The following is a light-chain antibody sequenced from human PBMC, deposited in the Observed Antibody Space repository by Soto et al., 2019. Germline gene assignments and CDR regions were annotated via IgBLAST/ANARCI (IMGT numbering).Light chain of an antibody. CDR3: QQYDSSSPT. V-gene: IGKV3-15*01. Sequence: ELVMTQSPATLSVSPGERATLSCRASQSITNNLAWYQQRPGQAPRLLIYGASTRATGVPARFSGSGSGTEFTLTISSLQSEDFATYYCQQYDSSSPTFGQGTKLEIK. J-gene: IGKJ2*01. CDR2: GAS. CDR1: QSITNN.